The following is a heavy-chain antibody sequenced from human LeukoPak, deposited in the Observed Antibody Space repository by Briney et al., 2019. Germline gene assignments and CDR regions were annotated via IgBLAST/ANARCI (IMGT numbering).Heavy chain of an antibody. CDR3: ARAPPTSTIDY. J-gene: IGHJ4*02. V-gene: IGHV3-74*01. Sequence: GGSLRLSCAASGFTFSRYWMHWVRQAPGKGLVWVSRINNDESSTNYADSVKGRFTISRDNAKNTLYLQMNSLRAEDTALYYCARAPPTSTIDYWGQGTLVTVSS. CDR2: INNDESST. D-gene: IGHD2-2*01. CDR1: GFTFSRYW.